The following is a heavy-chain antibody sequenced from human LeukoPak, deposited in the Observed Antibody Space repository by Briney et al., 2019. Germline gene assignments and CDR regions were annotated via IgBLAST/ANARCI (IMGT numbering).Heavy chain of an antibody. D-gene: IGHD1-26*01. J-gene: IGHJ4*02. CDR2: MNPNNGNT. CDR1: GYTFTSYD. Sequence: ASVKVSCKASGYTFTSYDINWVRQATGQGVEWMGWMNPNNGNTGYAQKFQGRVTMTRNTSISTAYMELSSLRSEDTAVYYCARGLYRVEATGGYWGQGTLVTVSS. CDR3: ARGLYRVEATGGY. V-gene: IGHV1-8*01.